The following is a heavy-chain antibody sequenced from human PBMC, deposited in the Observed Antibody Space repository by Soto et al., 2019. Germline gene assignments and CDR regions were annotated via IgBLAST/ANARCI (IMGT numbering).Heavy chain of an antibody. CDR1: GGSLSGYY. V-gene: IGHV4-34*09. Sequence: PSQTLSLTCAVYGGSLSGYYWSWIRQPPGKGLEWIGEINHSGSTNYNPSLKSRVTISVNTSKNQFSLKLSSVTAADTAVYYCARSVFPWGQGTQVTVS. CDR2: INHSGST. J-gene: IGHJ5*02. CDR3: ARSVFP.